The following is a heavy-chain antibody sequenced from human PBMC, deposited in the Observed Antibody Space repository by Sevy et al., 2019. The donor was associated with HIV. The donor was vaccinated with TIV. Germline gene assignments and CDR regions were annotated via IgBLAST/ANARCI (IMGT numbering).Heavy chain of an antibody. D-gene: IGHD2-15*01. CDR3: ARVSCGGGSCYLFDY. CDR1: GFTFSSYA. J-gene: IGHJ4*02. V-gene: IGHV3-30-3*01. Sequence: GGSLRLSCAASGFTFSSYAMHWVRQAPGKGLEWVAVISYDGSNKYYADSVKGRFTISRDKSKNTLYLQMNSLRAEDTAVYYCARVSCGGGSCYLFDYWGQRTLVTVSS. CDR2: ISYDGSNK.